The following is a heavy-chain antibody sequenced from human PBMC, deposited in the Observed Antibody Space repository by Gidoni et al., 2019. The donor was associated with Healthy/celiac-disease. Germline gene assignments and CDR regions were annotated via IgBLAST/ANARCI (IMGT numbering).Heavy chain of an antibody. CDR3: ARDHVQWELLEFYAFDI. CDR1: GFTFSSYS. V-gene: IGHV3-21*01. CDR2: ISSSSSYI. J-gene: IGHJ3*02. Sequence: EVQLVESGGGLVKPGGSLRLSCAASGFTFSSYSMNWVRQAPGKGLEWVSSISSSSSYIYYADSVKGRFTISRDNAKNSLYLQMNSLRAEDTAVYYCARDHVQWELLEFYAFDIWGQGTMVTVSS. D-gene: IGHD1-26*01.